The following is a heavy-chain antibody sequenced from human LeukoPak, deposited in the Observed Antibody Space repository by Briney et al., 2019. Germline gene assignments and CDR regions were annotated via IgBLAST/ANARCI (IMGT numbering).Heavy chain of an antibody. CDR2: IWYDGSNK. CDR3: ARERTLYVSGSGYGMDV. V-gene: IGHV3-33*08. Sequence: PGGSLRLSCAASGFILSDYNMHWVRQAPGKGLEWVALIWYDGSNKYYADSVKGRFTISRDSSKNTLYLEMSSLRAEDTAVYFCARERTLYVSGSGYGMDVWGQGTTVTVSS. CDR1: GFILSDYN. D-gene: IGHD3-10*01. J-gene: IGHJ6*02.